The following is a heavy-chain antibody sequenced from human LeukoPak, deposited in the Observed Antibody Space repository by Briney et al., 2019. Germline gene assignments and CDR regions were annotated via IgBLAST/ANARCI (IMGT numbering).Heavy chain of an antibody. CDR3: ARDLEVVAATYLGYYYSMDV. D-gene: IGHD2-15*01. CDR2: IIAIFGTA. Sequence: ASVKVSCKASGGTFSSYAISWVRQAPGQGLEWMGGIIAIFGTANYAQKFQGRVTITADESTSTAYMELSSLRSEDTAVYYCARDLEVVAATYLGYYYSMDVWGQGTTVTVSS. V-gene: IGHV1-69*01. J-gene: IGHJ6*02. CDR1: GGTFSSYA.